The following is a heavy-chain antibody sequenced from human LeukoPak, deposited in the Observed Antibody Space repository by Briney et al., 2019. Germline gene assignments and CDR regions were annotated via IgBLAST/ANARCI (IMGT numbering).Heavy chain of an antibody. J-gene: IGHJ5*02. Sequence: ASVKVSCKASGYTFTSYGISWVRQAPGQGLEWMGWISAYNGNTNYAQKPQGRVTMTTDTSTSTAYMELRSLRSDDTAVYYCAREIKYGGRYNWFDPWGQGTLVTVSS. CDR2: ISAYNGNT. CDR3: AREIKYGGRYNWFDP. CDR1: GYTFTSYG. V-gene: IGHV1-18*01. D-gene: IGHD4-23*01.